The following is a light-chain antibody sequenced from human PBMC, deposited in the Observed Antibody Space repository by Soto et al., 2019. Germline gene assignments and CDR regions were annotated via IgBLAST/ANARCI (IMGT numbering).Light chain of an antibody. CDR2: DVS. CDR1: SNDIGSYNF. V-gene: IGLV2-14*03. CDR3: RSYRSITTSYV. Sequence: QSVLTQPASVSGSPGQSITISCTGTSNDIGSYNFVSWYQQHPAKAPKLMIYDVSDRPSWVANRFSGSKSGNTASLTISGLQHEEEADYYCRSYRSITTSYVFGTGTKLTVL. J-gene: IGLJ1*01.